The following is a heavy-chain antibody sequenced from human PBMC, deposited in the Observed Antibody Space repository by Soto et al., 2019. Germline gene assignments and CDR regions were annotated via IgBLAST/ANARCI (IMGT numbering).Heavy chain of an antibody. CDR1: GGTFDNFI. D-gene: IGHD1-26*01. J-gene: IGHJ6*02. V-gene: IGHV1-69*01. Sequence: QVQLVQSGAEVKEPGSSVRVSCKASGGTFDNFIMNWVRQTPGRGLEWMGGIVPMLGTPTYAEKFKGRVTISATGSTSTMSLEVTSLSSEDTAIYYCARNGTYSSSLSQYSGMDVWGQGTTVTVSS. CDR2: IVPMLGTP. CDR3: ARNGTYSSSLSQYSGMDV.